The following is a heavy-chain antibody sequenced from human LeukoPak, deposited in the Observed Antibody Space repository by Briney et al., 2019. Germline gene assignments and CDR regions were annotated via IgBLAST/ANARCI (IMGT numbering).Heavy chain of an antibody. J-gene: IGHJ6*03. CDR3: ARVNDGDRYYYYYYMDV. V-gene: IGHV4-34*01. CDR2: INHSGST. Sequence: SETLSLTCAVYGGSFSGYYWIWIRQPPGKGLEWIGEINHSGSTNYNPSLKSRVTISVDTSKNQFSLKLSSVTAADTAVYYCARVNDGDRYYYYYYMDVWGKGTTVTVSS. D-gene: IGHD4-17*01. CDR1: GGSFSGYY.